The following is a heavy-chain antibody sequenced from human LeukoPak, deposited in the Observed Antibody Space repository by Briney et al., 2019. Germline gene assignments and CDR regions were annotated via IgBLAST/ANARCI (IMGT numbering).Heavy chain of an antibody. CDR3: VRPRGGDCTNDVCYYFDY. J-gene: IGHJ4*02. CDR2: IYPDDSYT. Sequence: GESLKISCKASGYTFNSHWIGWVRQMPGKGLERMGVIYPDDSYTTYNPSFQGQVSISADKSTSTAYLQWSSLKASDSAMYYCVRPRGGDCTNDVCYYFDYWGQGTLVTVSS. V-gene: IGHV5-51*01. CDR1: GYTFNSHW. D-gene: IGHD2-8*01.